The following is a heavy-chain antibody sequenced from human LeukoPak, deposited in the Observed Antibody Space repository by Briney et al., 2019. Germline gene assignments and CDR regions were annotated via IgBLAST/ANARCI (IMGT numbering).Heavy chain of an antibody. CDR2: IYCSGST. J-gene: IGHJ3*02. CDR3: AREELWFGEWLDAFDI. V-gene: IGHV4-39*02. D-gene: IGHD3-10*01. Sequence: SETVSLTCTVSGGSISSSSYYWGWIRQPPGKGLEWIGSIYCSGSTHYNPSLKSRVTISVDTSKNQFSLKLSSVTAADTAVYYCAREELWFGEWLDAFDIWGQGTMVTVSS. CDR1: GGSISSSSYY.